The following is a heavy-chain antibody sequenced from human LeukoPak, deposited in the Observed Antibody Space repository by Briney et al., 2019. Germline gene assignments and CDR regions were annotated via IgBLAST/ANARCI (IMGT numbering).Heavy chain of an antibody. Sequence: SETLSLTCTVSGVSISSYYWSWIRQPPGKGLEWIGYIDYSGNTNYNPSLKSRVTISVDTSKNQFSLKLSFVTAADTAVYYCARWYYDSSGYRYFDYWGQGTLVTVSS. J-gene: IGHJ4*02. CDR2: IDYSGNT. D-gene: IGHD3-22*01. V-gene: IGHV4-59*01. CDR1: GVSISSYY. CDR3: ARWYYDSSGYRYFDY.